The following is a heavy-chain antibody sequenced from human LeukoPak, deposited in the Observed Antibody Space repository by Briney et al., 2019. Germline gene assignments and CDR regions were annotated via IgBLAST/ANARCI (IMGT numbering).Heavy chain of an antibody. J-gene: IGHJ4*02. CDR2: INGNGGST. Sequence: GRSLRLSCAASGFNFDEYPMHWVRQAPGKGLEWVAAINGNGGSTDYADSVKGRCTISRDNNKNSLFLQMNSLRTEDTALYYCAKFYGSGTYYNNYFDYWGQGTLVTVSS. D-gene: IGHD3-10*01. CDR3: AKFYGSGTYYNNYFDY. CDR1: GFNFDEYP. V-gene: IGHV3-43*02.